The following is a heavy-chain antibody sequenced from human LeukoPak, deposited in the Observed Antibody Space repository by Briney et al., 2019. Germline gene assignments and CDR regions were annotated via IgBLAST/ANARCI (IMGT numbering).Heavy chain of an antibody. V-gene: IGHV3-30*02. Sequence: GGSLRLSCAASGLTFSNYGMHWVRQAPGKGLEWVAFIRYDASNKYYADSVKGRFTISRDNSRNTLFLEMNSLRVEDTAVYYCARGTAATAGIDYWGKGTLVTVSS. D-gene: IGHD6-13*01. J-gene: IGHJ4*02. CDR1: GLTFSNYG. CDR2: IRYDASNK. CDR3: ARGTAATAGIDY.